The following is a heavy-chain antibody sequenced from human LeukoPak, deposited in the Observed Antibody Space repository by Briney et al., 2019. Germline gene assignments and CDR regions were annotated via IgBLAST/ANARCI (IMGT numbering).Heavy chain of an antibody. CDR3: ARQPIYGDYADAFDI. V-gene: IGHV3-53*04. CDR1: GFTVSSNY. Sequence: NPGGSLRLSCAASGFTVSSNYMSWVRQAPGKGLEWVSVIYSGGSTYYADSVKGRFTISRHNSKNTLYLQMNSLRAEDTAVYYCARQPIYGDYADAFDIWGQGTMVTVSS. J-gene: IGHJ3*02. D-gene: IGHD4-17*01. CDR2: IYSGGST.